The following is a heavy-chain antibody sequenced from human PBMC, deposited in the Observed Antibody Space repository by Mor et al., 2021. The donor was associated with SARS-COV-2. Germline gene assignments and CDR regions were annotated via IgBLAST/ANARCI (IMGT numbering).Heavy chain of an antibody. J-gene: IGHJ6*02. Sequence: YEVSVKSRITFNPDTSKNQFSLQLNSVTPEDTAVYYCAADYYYGMDVWGQGTTVTVSS. CDR3: AADYYYGMDV. V-gene: IGHV6-1*01.